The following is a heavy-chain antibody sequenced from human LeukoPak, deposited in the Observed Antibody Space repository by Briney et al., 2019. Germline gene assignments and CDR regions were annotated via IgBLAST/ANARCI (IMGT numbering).Heavy chain of an antibody. D-gene: IGHD1-20*01. Sequence: ASVKVSCKASGGTFSSYAISWVRQAPGQGLEWMGGIIPIFGTANYAQKFQGRVTITADKSTSTAYMELSSLRSEDTAVYYCARDNLGYNWKVWAFDIWGQGTMVTVSS. J-gene: IGHJ3*02. CDR2: IIPIFGTA. CDR1: GGTFSSYA. V-gene: IGHV1-69*06. CDR3: ARDNLGYNWKVWAFDI.